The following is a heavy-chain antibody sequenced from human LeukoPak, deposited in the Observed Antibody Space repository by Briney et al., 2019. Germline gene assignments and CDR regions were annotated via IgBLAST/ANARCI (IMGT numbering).Heavy chain of an antibody. CDR2: ISAYNGNT. Sequence: ASVKVSCKASGYTFTSYGISWVRQAPGQGLEWMGWISAYNGNTDYAQKLQGRVTMTTDTSTSTAYMELRSLRSDDTAVYYCARCPLTDSSGYYFVLYNWFDPWGQGTLVTVSA. V-gene: IGHV1-18*01. D-gene: IGHD3-22*01. J-gene: IGHJ5*02. CDR1: GYTFTSYG. CDR3: ARCPLTDSSGYYFVLYNWFDP.